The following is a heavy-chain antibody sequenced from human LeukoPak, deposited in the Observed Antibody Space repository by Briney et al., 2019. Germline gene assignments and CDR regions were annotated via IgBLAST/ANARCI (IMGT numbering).Heavy chain of an antibody. D-gene: IGHD5-24*01. CDR1: GGSFSGYY. CDR3: ARGRGDRRDGYNYFDY. V-gene: IGHV4-34*01. J-gene: IGHJ4*02. Sequence: SETLSLTCAAYGGSFSGYYWSWIRQPPGKGLEWIGEINHSGSTNYNPSLKSRVTISVDTSKNQFSLKLSSVTAADTAVYYCARGRGDRRDGYNYFDYWGQGTLVTVSS. CDR2: INHSGST.